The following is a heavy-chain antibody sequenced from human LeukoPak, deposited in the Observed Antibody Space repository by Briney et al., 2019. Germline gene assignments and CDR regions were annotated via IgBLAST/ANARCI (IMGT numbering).Heavy chain of an antibody. CDR1: GYSISSGYY. Sequence: SETLSLTCTVSGYSISSGYYWGWIRQPPGKGLEWIGSIYHSGNTYYNPSLKSRVTISVDTSKNQFSLKLSSVTAADTAVYYCARGRVELREAYDILTRYYYYYYMDVWGKGTTVTVSS. D-gene: IGHD3-9*01. CDR2: IYHSGNT. J-gene: IGHJ6*03. V-gene: IGHV4-38-2*02. CDR3: ARGRVELREAYDILTRYYYYYYMDV.